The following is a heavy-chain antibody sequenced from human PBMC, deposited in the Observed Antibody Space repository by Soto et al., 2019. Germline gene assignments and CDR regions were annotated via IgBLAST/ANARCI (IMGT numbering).Heavy chain of an antibody. D-gene: IGHD1-1*01. V-gene: IGHV4-4*07. CDR1: GGSISSYY. J-gene: IGHJ5*02. CDR3: ARSRDVYNFAFFDP. Sequence: QVQLQESGPGLVKPSETLSLTCSLSGGSISSYYWSWIRQPAGKGLEWIGRLYTGGRTNYTPSLKTRATMSVDTSKSQFSLNLSSVTAADTAVYYCARSRDVYNFAFFDPWGQGTLVTVSS. CDR2: LYTGGRT.